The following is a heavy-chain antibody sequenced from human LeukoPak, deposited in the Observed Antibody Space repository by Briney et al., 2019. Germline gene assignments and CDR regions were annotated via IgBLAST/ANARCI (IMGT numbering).Heavy chain of an antibody. D-gene: IGHD5-18*01. CDR3: AKDLGWIQFGY. CDR1: GFTFSSYE. J-gene: IGHJ4*02. CDR2: VSPNGETA. Sequence: GGSLRLSCAASGFTFSSYEINWVRQPPGKGLEWVSGVSPNGETAYYADSVKGRFTTSRDNSKNTVYLQVRSLRAEDTAVYYCAKDLGWIQFGYWGQGALVTVSS. V-gene: IGHV3-23*01.